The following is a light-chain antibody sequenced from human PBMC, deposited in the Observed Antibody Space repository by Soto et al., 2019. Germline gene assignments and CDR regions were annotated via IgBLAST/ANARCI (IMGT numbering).Light chain of an antibody. CDR2: GAS. J-gene: IGKJ1*01. CDR1: QSVSSSY. Sequence: EIVMIQSPATLSLSPGERATLSCRASQSVSSSYLAWYQQKPGQAPRLLIYGASSRATGIPDRFSGSGSGTDFTLTISRLEPEDFAVYYCQQYGSSRTFGQGTKVDI. V-gene: IGKV3-20*01. CDR3: QQYGSSRT.